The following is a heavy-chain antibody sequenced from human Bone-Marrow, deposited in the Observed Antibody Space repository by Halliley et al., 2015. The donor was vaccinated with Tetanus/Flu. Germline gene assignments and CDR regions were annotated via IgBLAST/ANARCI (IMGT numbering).Heavy chain of an antibody. CDR3: ARGGQVGSGAFDY. CDR1: GGSISSYY. Sequence: TLSLTCTVSGGSISSYYWSWIRQSPGKGLERIGYIYYSGSTNYNPSLKSRVTISVDTSKNQFSLKLSSVTAADTAVYYCARGGQVGSGAFDYWGQGTLVTVSS. J-gene: IGHJ4*02. D-gene: IGHD1-26*01. CDR2: IYYSGST. V-gene: IGHV4-59*01.